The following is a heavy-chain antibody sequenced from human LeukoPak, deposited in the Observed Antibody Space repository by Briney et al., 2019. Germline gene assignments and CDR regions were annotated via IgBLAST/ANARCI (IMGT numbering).Heavy chain of an antibody. D-gene: IGHD4-17*01. CDR3: ANPPTVTKIRFDS. Sequence: GGSLRLSCAASGSTFSSYAMSWVRQAPGKGLEWVSDINGSGGSTYYADSVKGRFTIPRDNLKNTLYLQMNSLRAEDTAVYYCANPPTVTKIRFDSWGQGTLVTVSS. J-gene: IGHJ5*01. V-gene: IGHV3-23*01. CDR1: GSTFSSYA. CDR2: INGSGGST.